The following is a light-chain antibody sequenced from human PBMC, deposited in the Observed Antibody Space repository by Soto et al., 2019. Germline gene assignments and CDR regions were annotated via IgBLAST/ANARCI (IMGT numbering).Light chain of an antibody. CDR2: AAS. CDR1: QTISNY. CDR3: QLATSLPPWT. V-gene: IGKV1-39*01. J-gene: IGKJ1*01. Sequence: DIQVTQSPSSLSASVGDRVTITCRSSQTISNYLNWYQQKPGKAPKLLIYAASSLQSGVPLRFSGSGSGTDFTLTISSLQPEDIATYYCQLATSLPPWTFGQGTKVEIK.